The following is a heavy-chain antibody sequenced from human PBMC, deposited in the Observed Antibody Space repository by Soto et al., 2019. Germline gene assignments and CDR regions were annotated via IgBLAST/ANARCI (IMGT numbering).Heavy chain of an antibody. V-gene: IGHV4-31*03. CDR1: GGSISSGGYY. D-gene: IGHD3-10*01. CDR2: IFYSGST. CDR3: ATYGSGTYKPTTFDY. J-gene: IGHJ4*02. Sequence: QVQLQESGPGLVKPSQTLSLTCTVSGGSISSGGYYWSWIRQHPWKGLEWIGYIFYSGSTYYNPSLKSRLTISVDTSKNQFSLKLSSVTAEDTAVYYCATYGSGTYKPTTFDYWGQGTLVTVSS.